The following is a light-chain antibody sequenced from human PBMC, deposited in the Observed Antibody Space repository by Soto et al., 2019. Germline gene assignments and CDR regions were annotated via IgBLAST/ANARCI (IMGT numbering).Light chain of an antibody. V-gene: IGLV6-57*01. J-gene: IGLJ3*02. Sequence: NFMLTQPHSVSESPGKTVTISCTRSSGSIASNYAQWFQQRPGSSPTPVIYEDNQRPSGVPDRFSGSIDSSSNSASLTISGLKTEDEADYYCQSYDSSIPWVFGGGTKLTVL. CDR2: EDN. CDR1: SGSIASNY. CDR3: QSYDSSIPWV.